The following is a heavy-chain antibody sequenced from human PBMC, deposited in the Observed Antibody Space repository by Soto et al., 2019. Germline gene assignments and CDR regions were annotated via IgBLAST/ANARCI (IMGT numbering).Heavy chain of an antibody. CDR3: AAGYTTGLDAFDI. J-gene: IGHJ3*02. CDR1: GFTFSNHA. D-gene: IGHD6-13*01. V-gene: IGHV3-23*01. Sequence: QPGGSLRLSCAATGFTFSNHAMTWVRRAAGRGLEWVSAISDAGERLFYADSVRGRFTVSRDNSKNILYLQMRSLKAEDTAMYYCAAGYTTGLDAFDIWGQGTMVTVSS. CDR2: ISDAGERL.